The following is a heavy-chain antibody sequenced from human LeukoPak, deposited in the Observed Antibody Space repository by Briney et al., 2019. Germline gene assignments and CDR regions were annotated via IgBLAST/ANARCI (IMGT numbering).Heavy chain of an antibody. D-gene: IGHD3-22*01. CDR3: ATTTHRMITMIASAGSAFDI. V-gene: IGHV1-24*01. CDR2: FDPEDGET. J-gene: IGHJ3*02. CDR1: GYTFTSYY. Sequence: ASVKVSCKASGYTFTSYYMHWVRQAPGQGLEWMGGFDPEDGETIYAQKFQGRVTMTEDTSTDTAYMELSSLRSEDKAVYYCATTTHRMITMIASAGSAFDIWGQGTMVTVSS.